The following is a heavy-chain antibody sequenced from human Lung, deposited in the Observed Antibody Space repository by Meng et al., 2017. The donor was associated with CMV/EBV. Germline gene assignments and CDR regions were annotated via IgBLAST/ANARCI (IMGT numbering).Heavy chain of an antibody. V-gene: IGHV1-18*01. J-gene: IGHJ4*02. CDR1: GYTFTNYG. Sequence: QVHVWSVGCEAKKPGHSVKVSCNASGYTFTNYGISWVRQAPGQVLAWMGWIIAYNGDTNYAQTLQGRVTMTTYTSTSTAYMELRSLRSDDTAVYYCARVEVGITSGDYWGQGTLVTVSS. CDR2: IIAYNGDT. CDR3: ARVEVGITSGDY. D-gene: IGHD1-26*01.